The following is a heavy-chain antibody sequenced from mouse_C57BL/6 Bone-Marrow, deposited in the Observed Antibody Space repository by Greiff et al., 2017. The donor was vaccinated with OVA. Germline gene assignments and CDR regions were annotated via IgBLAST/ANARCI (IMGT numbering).Heavy chain of an antibody. J-gene: IGHJ4*01. Sequence: EVNVVESGGGLVKPGGSLKLSCAASGFTFSSYAMSWVRQTPEKRLEWVATISDGGSYTYYPDNVKGRFTISRDNAKNNLYLQMSHLKSEDTAMYYCAREGYDYDEGYAMDYWGQGTSVTVSS. D-gene: IGHD2-4*01. CDR1: GFTFSSYA. V-gene: IGHV5-4*01. CDR3: AREGYDYDEGYAMDY. CDR2: ISDGGSYT.